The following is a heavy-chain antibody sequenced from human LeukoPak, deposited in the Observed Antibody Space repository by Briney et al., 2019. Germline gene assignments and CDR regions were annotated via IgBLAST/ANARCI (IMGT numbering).Heavy chain of an antibody. CDR3: ARSQTDSSSSLDAFDI. CDR1: GFTFSSYG. CDR2: ISYDGSNK. J-gene: IGHJ3*02. D-gene: IGHD6-6*01. V-gene: IGHV3-30*03. Sequence: GGSLRLSCAASGFTFSSYGMSWVRQAPGKGLEWVAVISYDGSNKYYADSVKGRFTISRDNSENTLYLQMNSLRAEDTAVYYCARSQTDSSSSLDAFDIWGQGTMVTVSS.